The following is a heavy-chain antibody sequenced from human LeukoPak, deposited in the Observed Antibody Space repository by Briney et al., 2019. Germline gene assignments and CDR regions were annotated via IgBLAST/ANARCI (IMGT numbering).Heavy chain of an antibody. V-gene: IGHV4-59*01. CDR2: VYHSLYYTGST. J-gene: IGHJ5*02. CDR1: GGSMSSYY. D-gene: IGHD3-3*01. CDR3: ARVPHGETPFGVVFYWFDP. Sequence: SETLSLTCTVSGGSMSSYYWTWIRQAPRKGLEWIGYVYHSLYYTGSTNYNPSLKSRVSMSVDTSKNQFSMKLSSVTAADTAVYFCARVPHGETPFGVVFYWFDPWGQGTLVTVSS.